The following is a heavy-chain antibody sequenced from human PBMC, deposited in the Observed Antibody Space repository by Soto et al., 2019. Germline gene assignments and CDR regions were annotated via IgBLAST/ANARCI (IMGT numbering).Heavy chain of an antibody. CDR3: ARDRNYYGSGYNWFDP. J-gene: IGHJ5*02. Sequence: ASVKVSCKASGYTFTSYAMHWVRQAPGQRLEWMGWINAGNGNTKYSQKFQGRVTITRDTSASTAYMELSSLRSEDTAVYYCARDRNYYGSGYNWFDPWGQGILVTVSS. V-gene: IGHV1-3*01. CDR1: GYTFTSYA. CDR2: INAGNGNT. D-gene: IGHD3-10*01.